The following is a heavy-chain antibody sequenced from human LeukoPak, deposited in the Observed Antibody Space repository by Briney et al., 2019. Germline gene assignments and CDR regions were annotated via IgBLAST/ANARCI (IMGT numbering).Heavy chain of an antibody. CDR3: ARADFLAAAGPFDY. D-gene: IGHD6-13*01. Sequence: GGSLRLSCAASGFTFSSHWISWVRQAPGKGLEWVANIKQDGSEKYYVDSVKGRFTISRDNAKNSLYLQMNSLRAEDTAVYYCARADFLAAAGPFDYWGQGTLVTVSS. V-gene: IGHV3-7*03. CDR1: GFTFSSHW. J-gene: IGHJ4*02. CDR2: IKQDGSEK.